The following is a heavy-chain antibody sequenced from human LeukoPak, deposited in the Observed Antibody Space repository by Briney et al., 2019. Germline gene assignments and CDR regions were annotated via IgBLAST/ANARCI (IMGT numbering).Heavy chain of an antibody. CDR1: GFTFSSYG. CDR2: ISYDGSKK. D-gene: IGHD1-14*01. Sequence: PGGSLTLSCAASGFTFSSYGMHWVRQAPGKGLELEAVISYDGSKKYYADSVKGRFTISRDNSKNTLYLQMNSLTAEDTAVYYCAKVREPYYSYYGMDVWGQGTTVTVSS. CDR3: AKVREPYYSYYGMDV. J-gene: IGHJ6*02. V-gene: IGHV3-30*18.